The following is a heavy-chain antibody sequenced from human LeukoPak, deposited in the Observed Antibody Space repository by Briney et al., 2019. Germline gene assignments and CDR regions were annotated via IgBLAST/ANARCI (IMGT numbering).Heavy chain of an antibody. Sequence: GASVKVSCKVSGYTFTDYYMHWVQQAPGKGLEWMGLVDPEDGETIYAEKFQGRVTITADTSPDPAYMELSSLRYEDTAVYYLATLRPPDIVVVPAAISAPPNWFDPWGQGTLVTVSS. J-gene: IGHJ5*02. CDR2: VDPEDGET. V-gene: IGHV1-69-2*01. D-gene: IGHD2-2*01. CDR1: GYTFTDYY. CDR3: ATLRPPDIVVVPAAISAPPNWFDP.